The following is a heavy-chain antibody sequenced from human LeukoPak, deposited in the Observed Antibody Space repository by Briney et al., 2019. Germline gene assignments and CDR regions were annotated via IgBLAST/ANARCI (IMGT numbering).Heavy chain of an antibody. CDR1: GGSISSYY. CDR3: ARTLTNRLGYYYGMDV. D-gene: IGHD1-14*01. Sequence: PSETLSLTCTVSGGSISSYYWSWIRQPPGKGLEWIGYIYYSGSTNYNPSLKSRVTISVDTSKNQFSLKLSSVTAADTAVYYCARTLTNRLGYYYGMDVWGQGTTVTVSS. J-gene: IGHJ6*02. CDR2: IYYSGST. V-gene: IGHV4-59*01.